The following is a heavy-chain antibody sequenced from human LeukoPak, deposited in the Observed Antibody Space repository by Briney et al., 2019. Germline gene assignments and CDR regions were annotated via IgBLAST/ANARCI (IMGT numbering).Heavy chain of an antibody. CDR1: GASISGYW. CDR2: MYTDGDT. D-gene: IGHD3-22*01. J-gene: IGHJ4*02. CDR3: ARGLLGYYDSSGYYLDF. V-gene: IGHV4-4*07. Sequence: PSETLSLTCDVSGASISGYWWSWIRQPAGKGLEWIGRMYTDGDTNYNPALKSRVTVSVDTSKNLFSLKLISVTAADTAVYYCARGLLGYYDSSGYYLDFWGQGTLVTVSS.